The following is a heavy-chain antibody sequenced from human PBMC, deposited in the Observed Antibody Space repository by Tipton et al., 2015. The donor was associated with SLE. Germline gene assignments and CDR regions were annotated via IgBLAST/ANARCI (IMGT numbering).Heavy chain of an antibody. Sequence: LRLSCAVSGYSISIDYYWGWIRQPPGKGLEWIGSIYHSGSTYYNPSLKSRVTILIDTSKNQFSLKLSSVTAADMAVYYCVRDDGAGPYYYGMDVWGQGTTVTVSS. J-gene: IGHJ6*02. CDR2: IYHSGST. CDR3: VRDDGAGPYYYGMDV. D-gene: IGHD1-26*01. CDR1: GYSISIDYY. V-gene: IGHV4-38-2*02.